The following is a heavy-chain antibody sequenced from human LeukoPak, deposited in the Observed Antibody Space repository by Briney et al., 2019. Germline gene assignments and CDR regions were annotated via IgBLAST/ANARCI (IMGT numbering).Heavy chain of an antibody. V-gene: IGHV1-2*02. J-gene: IGHJ6*02. CDR3: ARAARLDYYDSSPYGMDV. D-gene: IGHD3-22*01. CDR1: GHTFTVYF. Sequence: ASVKVSFKAPGHTFTVYFMHWVRQAPGQGLEWMGWINPNIGGTNYAQNFQGRVTMTRDTSISTVNMELRMLRSDDTAVYYCARAARLDYYDSSPYGMDVWGQGTTVTVSS. CDR2: INPNIGGT.